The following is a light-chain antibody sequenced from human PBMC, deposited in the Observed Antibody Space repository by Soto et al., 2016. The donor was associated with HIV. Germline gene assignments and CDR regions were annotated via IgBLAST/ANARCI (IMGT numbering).Light chain of an antibody. J-gene: IGKJ1*01. CDR3: QQTYSTPQT. CDR1: QSVVTY. V-gene: IGKV1-39*01. CDR2: GAS. Sequence: DIQMTQSPSSLSASVGDRVTITCRASQSVVTYLNWYQQKPGKAPKLLISGASSLQSGVPSRFSGSGSGTDFTLIISGLQPEDFATYHCQQTYSTPQTFGQGTKVEIK.